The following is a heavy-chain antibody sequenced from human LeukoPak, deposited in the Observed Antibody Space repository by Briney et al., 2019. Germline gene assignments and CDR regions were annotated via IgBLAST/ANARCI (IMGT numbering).Heavy chain of an antibody. Sequence: PSQTLSLTCSVSGGSIRSGKYYWSWIRQPAGKGLEWIGRIYTSGSTNYNPSLKSRVTISVDTSKNQFSLKLSSVTAADTAVYYYARDNSDKVLDYWGQGTVVTVSS. CDR3: ARDNSDKVLDY. J-gene: IGHJ4*02. V-gene: IGHV4-61*02. D-gene: IGHD2/OR15-2a*01. CDR1: GGSIRSGKYY. CDR2: IYTSGST.